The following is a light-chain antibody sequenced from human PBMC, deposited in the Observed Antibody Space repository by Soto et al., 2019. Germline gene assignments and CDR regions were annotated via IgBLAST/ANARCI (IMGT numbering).Light chain of an antibody. CDR1: QSLVSSDGNTY. V-gene: IGKV2-24*01. CDR2: KIS. Sequence: DLVMTPTPLSSPVTLGQPASISCRSSQSLVSSDGNTYLSWLQQRPGQPPSLIIYKISKRISGLTDRFNVSGEGTEYTLNINRVEAEYVEVYYWKQVYQFPHTFGPGTKVDIK. J-gene: IGKJ3*01. CDR3: KQVYQFPHT.